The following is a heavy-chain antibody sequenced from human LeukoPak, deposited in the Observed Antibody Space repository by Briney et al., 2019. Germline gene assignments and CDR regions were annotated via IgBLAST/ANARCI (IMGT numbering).Heavy chain of an antibody. Sequence: SVKVSCRASGGTFSSYAISWVRQAPGQGLEWMGGIIPIFGTANYAQKFQGRVTITADESTSTAYMELSSLRSEDTAVYYCARDGRGSGSYYNVMYDYWGQGTLVTVSS. D-gene: IGHD3-10*01. J-gene: IGHJ4*02. CDR2: IIPIFGTA. CDR3: ARDGRGSGSYYNVMYDY. V-gene: IGHV1-69*13. CDR1: GGTFSSYA.